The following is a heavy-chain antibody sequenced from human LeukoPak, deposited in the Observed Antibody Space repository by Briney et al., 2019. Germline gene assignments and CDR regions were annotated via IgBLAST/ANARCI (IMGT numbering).Heavy chain of an antibody. Sequence: GGSLRLSCAASGFTFSSYAMHWVRQAPGKGLEWVAVISYDGSNKYYADSAKGRFTISRDNSKNTLYLQMNSLRAEDTAVYYCARDYKSIAARPAVGYWGQGTLVTVSS. J-gene: IGHJ4*02. CDR2: ISYDGSNK. CDR3: ARDYKSIAARPAVGY. D-gene: IGHD6-6*01. CDR1: GFTFSSYA. V-gene: IGHV3-30-3*01.